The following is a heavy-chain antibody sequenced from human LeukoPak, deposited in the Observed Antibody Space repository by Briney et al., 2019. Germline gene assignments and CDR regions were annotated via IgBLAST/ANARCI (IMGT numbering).Heavy chain of an antibody. D-gene: IGHD3-3*01. V-gene: IGHV1-2*02. Sequence: ASVKVSCKASGYTFTDHYIHWLRQAPGQEFEWMGWINPNTDGTSYARQFQGRVTMTRDTSITTVYMDLRSLRSDDTAVYYCAREGFVTIFGVVILYGMDVWGQGTTVTVSS. CDR2: INPNTDGT. CDR3: AREGFVTIFGVVILYGMDV. J-gene: IGHJ6*02. CDR1: GYTFTDHY.